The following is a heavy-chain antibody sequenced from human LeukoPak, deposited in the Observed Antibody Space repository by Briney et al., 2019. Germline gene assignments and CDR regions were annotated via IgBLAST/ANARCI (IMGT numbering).Heavy chain of an antibody. CDR1: GFTFSRYW. J-gene: IGHJ4*02. V-gene: IGHV3-7*01. CDR3: ARYLMTTVTTGGFDY. CDR2: IKQDGSEK. Sequence: GGSLRLSCAASGFTFSRYWMSWVRQAPGKGLEWVANIKQDGSEKYYVDSVKARFNISRDNAKNSLYLQMNSLRAEDTAVYYCARYLMTTVTTGGFDYWGQGTLVTVSS. D-gene: IGHD4-11*01.